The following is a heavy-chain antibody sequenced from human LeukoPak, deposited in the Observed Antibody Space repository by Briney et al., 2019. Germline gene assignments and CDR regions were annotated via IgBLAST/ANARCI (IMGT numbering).Heavy chain of an antibody. Sequence: GGSLRLSYPLFGSTVSSACTGCVRQAPGKGLVWVSRINSDGSSTSYADSVKGRFTISRDNAKNTLSLQMNSLRAEDTAVYYVAKDGTVMVGIYYWGQGTLVTVSS. J-gene: IGHJ4*02. D-gene: IGHD5-18*01. CDR3: AKDGTVMVGIYY. CDR2: INSDGSST. CDR1: GSTVSSAC. V-gene: IGHV3-74*01.